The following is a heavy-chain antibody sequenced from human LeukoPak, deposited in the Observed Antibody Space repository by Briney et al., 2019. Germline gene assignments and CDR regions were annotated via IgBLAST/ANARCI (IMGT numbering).Heavy chain of an antibody. D-gene: IGHD3-3*01. Sequence: PSQTLSLTCAVSGGSISSGGYSWSWIRQPPGKGLEWIGYIYHSGSTYYNPSLKSRVTISVDRSKNQFSLKLSSVTAADTAEYYCASARYYDFWSGSPTARFDYWGQGTLVTVSS. CDR3: ASARYYDFWSGSPTARFDY. V-gene: IGHV4-30-2*01. J-gene: IGHJ4*02. CDR2: IYHSGST. CDR1: GGSISSGGYS.